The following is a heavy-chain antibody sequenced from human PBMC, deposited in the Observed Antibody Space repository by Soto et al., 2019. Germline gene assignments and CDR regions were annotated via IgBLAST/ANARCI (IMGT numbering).Heavy chain of an antibody. Sequence: QVQVVESGGGVVQPGTSLRLSCAASGFTFSVSAIHWVRQAPGKGLEWVAVISSDGSHKYYGDSVRGRFTISRDNPKNTLYLQMNSLRAEDTAVYYCARPYCRSTRCYLYYYGMDVWGPGTTVTVSS. D-gene: IGHD2-2*01. CDR3: ARPYCRSTRCYLYYYGMDV. CDR2: ISSDGSHK. CDR1: GFTFSVSA. J-gene: IGHJ6*02. V-gene: IGHV3-30-3*01.